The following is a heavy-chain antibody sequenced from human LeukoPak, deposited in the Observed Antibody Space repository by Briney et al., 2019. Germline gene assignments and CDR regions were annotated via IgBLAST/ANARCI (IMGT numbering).Heavy chain of an antibody. CDR2: ISSSSSTI. D-gene: IGHD3-10*01. J-gene: IGHJ4*02. CDR3: ARDPNYYGSGSYYGGFDY. Sequence: GGSLRLSCAASGFTFSSYSMNWVRQAPGKGLEWVSYISSSSSTIYYADSVKGRFTISRDNAKNSLYLQMNSLRAEDTAVYYCARDPNYYGSGSYYGGFDYWGQGTLVTVSS. V-gene: IGHV3-48*01. CDR1: GFTFSSYS.